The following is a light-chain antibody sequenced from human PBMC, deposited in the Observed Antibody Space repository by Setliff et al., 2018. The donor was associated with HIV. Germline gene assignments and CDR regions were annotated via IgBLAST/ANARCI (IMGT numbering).Light chain of an antibody. Sequence: QPASVSGPPGQSIAISCTGTSSDIGSYNYVSWYQHHPGKAPRLIIYDVTNRPSGVSDRFSGSKSGNTASLTISGLQAEDEADYYCNTYISSTPNYVFGTGTKVTVL. V-gene: IGLV2-14*01. CDR2: DVT. J-gene: IGLJ1*01. CDR1: SSDIGSYNY. CDR3: NTYISSTPNYV.